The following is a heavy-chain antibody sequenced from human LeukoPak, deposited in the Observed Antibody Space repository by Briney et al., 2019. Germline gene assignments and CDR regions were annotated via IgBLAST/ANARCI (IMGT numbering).Heavy chain of an antibody. V-gene: IGHV3-30-3*01. CDR3: AGGFTTVNFDY. CDR1: GFSFSSYA. CDR2: ISYDGSNK. Sequence: PGRSLRLSCAASGFSFSSYAMHWVRQAPGKGLEWVAVISYDGSNKYYADSVKGRFTISRDNSKNTLYLQMNSLRAEDTAVYYCAGGFTTVNFDYWGQGTLVTVSS. J-gene: IGHJ4*02. D-gene: IGHD4-17*01.